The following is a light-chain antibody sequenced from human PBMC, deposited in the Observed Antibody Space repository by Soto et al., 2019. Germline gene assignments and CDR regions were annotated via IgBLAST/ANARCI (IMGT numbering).Light chain of an antibody. CDR2: GAS. CDR3: QQYGGHLFT. Sequence: EIVLTQSPGTLSLSPGERATLSCRASQSVRSNYLAWYQQKPGQAPRLLIYGASIRATGIPDRFSGSGSGTDFTLTISRMEPEDFAVYYCQQYGGHLFTFGPGTKVDIK. V-gene: IGKV3-20*01. J-gene: IGKJ3*01. CDR1: QSVRSNY.